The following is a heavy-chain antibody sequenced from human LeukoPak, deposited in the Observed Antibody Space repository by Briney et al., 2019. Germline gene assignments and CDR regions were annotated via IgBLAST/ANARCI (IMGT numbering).Heavy chain of an antibody. Sequence: SETLSLTCTVSGGSISSSSYYWGWIRQPPGTGLEWIGSIYYSGSTYYNPSLKSRVTISVDTSKNQFSLKLSSVTAADTAVYYCARAVDYYDSSGSYYFDYWGQGTLVTVSS. CDR2: IYYSGST. V-gene: IGHV4-39*07. CDR3: ARAVDYYDSSGSYYFDY. D-gene: IGHD3-22*01. CDR1: GGSISSSSYY. J-gene: IGHJ4*02.